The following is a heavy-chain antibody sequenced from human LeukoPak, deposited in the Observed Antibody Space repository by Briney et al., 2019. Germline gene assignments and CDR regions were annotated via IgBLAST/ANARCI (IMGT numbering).Heavy chain of an antibody. Sequence: SETLSLTCTVSGGSISSYYWSWIRQPPGKGLEWIGYIYYSGSTNYNPSLKSRVTISVDTSKNQFSLKLSSVTAADTAVYYCARGPIAAAGAHYFDYWSQGTLVTVSS. CDR3: ARGPIAAAGAHYFDY. J-gene: IGHJ4*02. D-gene: IGHD6-13*01. V-gene: IGHV4-59*01. CDR2: IYYSGST. CDR1: GGSISSYY.